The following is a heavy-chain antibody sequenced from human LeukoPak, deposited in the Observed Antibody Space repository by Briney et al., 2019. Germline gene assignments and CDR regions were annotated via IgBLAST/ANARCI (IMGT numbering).Heavy chain of an antibody. CDR3: ARFYGDYGSGY. J-gene: IGHJ4*02. Sequence: GGSLRLSCAASGFTFSSYSMNWVRQAPGKGLEWVSSISSSSSYTYYADSVKGRFTISRDNAKNSLYLQMNSLRAEDTAVYYCARFYGDYGSGYWGQGTLVTVSS. V-gene: IGHV3-21*01. D-gene: IGHD4-17*01. CDR1: GFTFSSYS. CDR2: ISSSSSYT.